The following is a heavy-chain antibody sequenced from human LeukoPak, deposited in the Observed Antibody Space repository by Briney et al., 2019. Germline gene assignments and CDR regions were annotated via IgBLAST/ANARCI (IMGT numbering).Heavy chain of an antibody. CDR2: IYTSGAT. J-gene: IGHJ4*02. V-gene: IGHV4-4*07. CDR1: VGSISPYY. CDR3: ARNREYSSGWYYFDD. D-gene: IGHD6-19*01. Sequence: PSETLSLTCTVSVGSISPYYWSWIRQPAGKGLEWIGRIYTSGATNYNPSLSSRVTMSLDTSKNQFSLELRSVTAADTAVYYCARNREYSSGWYYFDDWGQGTLVTVSS.